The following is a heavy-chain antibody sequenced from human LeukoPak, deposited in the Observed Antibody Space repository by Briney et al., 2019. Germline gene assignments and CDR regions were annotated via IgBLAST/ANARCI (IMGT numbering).Heavy chain of an antibody. CDR2: TIPIFDTA. D-gene: IGHD3-10*01. Sequence: GASVKVSCKASGDNFNSYAISWVRQAPGQGLEWMGGTIPIFDTADYAQKFQDRVTITADESTSTAYMELSSLRSDDTAVYYCASGEGFGESMSFDNWGQGTLVTASS. J-gene: IGHJ4*02. CDR3: ASGEGFGESMSFDN. V-gene: IGHV1-69*13. CDR1: GDNFNSYA.